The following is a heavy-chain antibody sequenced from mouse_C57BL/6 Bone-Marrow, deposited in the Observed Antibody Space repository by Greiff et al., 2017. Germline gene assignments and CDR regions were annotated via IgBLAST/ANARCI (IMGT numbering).Heavy chain of an antibody. J-gene: IGHJ3*01. V-gene: IGHV1-81*01. CDR3: ARESTVVARGFAY. CDR2: IYPRSGNT. Sequence: QVQLKQSGAELARPGASVKLSCKASGYTFTSYGISWVKQRTGQGLEWIGEIYPRSGNTYYNEKFKGKATLTADKSSSTAYMELRSLTSEDSAVDFCARESTVVARGFAYWGQGTLVTVSA. D-gene: IGHD1-1*01. CDR1: GYTFTSYG.